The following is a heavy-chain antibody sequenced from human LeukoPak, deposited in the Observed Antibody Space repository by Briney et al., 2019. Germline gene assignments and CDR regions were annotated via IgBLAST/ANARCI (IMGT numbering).Heavy chain of an antibody. V-gene: IGHV1-2*02. CDR2: INPNSGGT. J-gene: IGHJ4*02. CDR3: ARDSSSGSYYSDY. Sequence: ASVKVSCKASGYTFTGYYMHWLRQAPGQGLEWMGWINPNSGGTNYAQKFQGRVTMTRDTSISTAYMELSRLRSDDTAVYYCARDSSSGSYYSDYWGQGTLVTVSS. CDR1: GYTFTGYY. D-gene: IGHD1-26*01.